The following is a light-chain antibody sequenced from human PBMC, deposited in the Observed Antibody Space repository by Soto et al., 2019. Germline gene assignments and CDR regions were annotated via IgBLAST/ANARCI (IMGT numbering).Light chain of an antibody. CDR3: QQTYSAPYS. Sequence: DIQMTQSPSSLSASVGDRVTITCRASQSITNNLNWCQQKPGKAPKLLIYAASNLENGVPSSFSGSGSGTDFTLTISSLQPEDFATYYCQQTYSAPYSFGQGTKLEIK. J-gene: IGKJ2*01. V-gene: IGKV1-39*01. CDR2: AAS. CDR1: QSITNN.